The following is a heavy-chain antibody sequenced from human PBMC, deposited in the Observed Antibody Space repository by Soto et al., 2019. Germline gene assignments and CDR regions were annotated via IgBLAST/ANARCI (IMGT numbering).Heavy chain of an antibody. Sequence: EVQLVESGGGLVQPGGSLRLSCAASGFTFSNYWMYWVRQAPGKGLEWVSRINSAGSVSSYADSVKGRLTISRDNVKNPLYLQMDSLRAEDTAVYYCARGDCVGGTCYSLAGSFYYYMDVWGKGTTVTVFS. J-gene: IGHJ6*03. CDR1: GFTFSNYW. V-gene: IGHV3-74*02. CDR3: ARGDCVGGTCYSLAGSFYYYMDV. CDR2: INSAGSVS. D-gene: IGHD2-15*01.